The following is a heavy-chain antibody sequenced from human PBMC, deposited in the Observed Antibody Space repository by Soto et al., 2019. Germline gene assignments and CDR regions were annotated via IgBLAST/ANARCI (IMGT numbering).Heavy chain of an antibody. V-gene: IGHV3-23*01. Sequence: DVQLLESGGGLVQPEGSVRLSCAASGFTFSSYAMGWVRQGPGKGLEWVAVVSIGGSTHYADSVRGRFTISRDNSKNTLSLQMNRLTAEDTVVYFCAKRRGAGGHFDYWGQGALVTVSS. D-gene: IGHD2-15*01. J-gene: IGHJ4*02. CDR3: AKRRGAGGHFDY. CDR2: VSIGGST. CDR1: GFTFSSYA.